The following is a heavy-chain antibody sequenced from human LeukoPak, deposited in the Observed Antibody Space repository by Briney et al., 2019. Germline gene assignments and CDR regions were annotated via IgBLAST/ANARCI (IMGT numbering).Heavy chain of an antibody. D-gene: IGHD6-13*01. CDR1: GFTFSSYA. Sequence: GGSLRLSCAASGFTFSSYAMSWVRQAPGKGLEWVSAISGSGGSTYYADSVKGRFTISRENAKNSLYLQMNSLRAGDTAVYYCARGRAAAVPDAFDIWGQGTMVTVSS. V-gene: IGHV3-23*01. CDR2: ISGSGGST. J-gene: IGHJ3*02. CDR3: ARGRAAAVPDAFDI.